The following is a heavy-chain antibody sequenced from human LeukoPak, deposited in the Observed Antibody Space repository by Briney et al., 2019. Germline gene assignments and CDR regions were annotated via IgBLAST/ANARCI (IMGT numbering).Heavy chain of an antibody. J-gene: IGHJ6*03. V-gene: IGHV4-59*01. CDR2: IYYSGST. Sequence: SETLSLTCTVSGGSISSYYWSWIRQPPGKGLEWIGYIYYSGSTNYNPSLKSRVTISVDTSKNQFSLKLSSVTAADTAVYYCATVRPYYYYMDVWGKGTTVTISS. CDR1: GGSISSYY. CDR3: ATVRPYYYYMDV.